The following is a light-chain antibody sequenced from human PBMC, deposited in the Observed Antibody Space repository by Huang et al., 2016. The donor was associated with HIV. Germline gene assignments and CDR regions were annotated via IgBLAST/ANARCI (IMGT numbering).Light chain of an antibody. CDR2: DAS. J-gene: IGKJ4*01. V-gene: IGKV3-11*01. CDR3: QQRGDWPLT. Sequence: EIVLTQSPATLSLSPGERATLSCRASQSITTFLAWYQQKRGQPPRLLIYDASNRATGIPARFSGSGSGTDFTLTISSLEPVDFAVYYCQQRGDWPLTFGGGTKVEIK. CDR1: QSITTF.